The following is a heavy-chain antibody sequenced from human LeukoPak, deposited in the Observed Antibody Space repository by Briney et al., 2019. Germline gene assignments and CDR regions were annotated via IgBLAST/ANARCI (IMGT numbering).Heavy chain of an antibody. CDR3: ASKWLGLNY. CDR1: GGSISGYY. CDR2: IYHSGST. V-gene: IGHV4-59*12. D-gene: IGHD6-19*01. Sequence: PSETLSLTCTVSGGSISGYYWSWIRQPPGKGLEWIGYIYHSGSTIYNPSLKSRFTISIDPSKNQFSLRLSSVTAADTAVYYCASKWLGLNYWGQGTLVTVSS. J-gene: IGHJ4*02.